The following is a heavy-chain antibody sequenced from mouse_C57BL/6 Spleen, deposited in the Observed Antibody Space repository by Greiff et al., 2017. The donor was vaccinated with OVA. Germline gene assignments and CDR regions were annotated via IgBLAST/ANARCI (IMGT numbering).Heavy chain of an antibody. CDR1: GFTFSDYG. D-gene: IGHD1-1*01. CDR3: ARGHYYGSSYVEYFDV. J-gene: IGHJ1*03. V-gene: IGHV5-17*01. Sequence: EVKLVESGGGLVKPGGSLKLSCAASGFTFSDYGMHWVRQAPEKGLEWVAYISSGSSTIYYADTVKGRFTISRDNAKNTLFLQMTSLRSEDTAMYYCARGHYYGSSYVEYFDVWGTGTTVTVSS. CDR2: ISSGSSTI.